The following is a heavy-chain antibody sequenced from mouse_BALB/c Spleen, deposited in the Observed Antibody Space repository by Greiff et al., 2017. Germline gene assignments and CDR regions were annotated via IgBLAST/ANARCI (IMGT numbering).Heavy chain of an antibody. D-gene: IGHD1-1*02. CDR1: GFSLTSYG. CDR3: ARNYARYYYAMDY. Sequence: QVQLQQSGPGLVAPSQSLSITCTVSGFSLTSYGVHWVRQPPGKGLEWLGVIWAGGSTNYNSALMSRLSISKDNSKSQVFLKMNSLQTDDTAMYYCARNYARYYYAMDYWGQGTSVTVSS. J-gene: IGHJ4*01. V-gene: IGHV2-9*02. CDR2: IWAGGST.